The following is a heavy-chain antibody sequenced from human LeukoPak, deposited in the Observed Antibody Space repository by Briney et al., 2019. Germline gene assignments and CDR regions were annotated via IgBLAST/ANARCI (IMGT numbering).Heavy chain of an antibody. J-gene: IGHJ3*02. CDR1: GGSISSYY. CDR2: IYYSGST. V-gene: IGHV4-59*01. Sequence: PSETLSLTCTVSGGSISSYYWSWIRQPPGKGLEWIGYIYYSGSTNYNPSLKSRVTISVDTSKNQFSLKLSSVTAADTAVYYCARGVSGTPGGAFHIWGQGTMVTVSS. CDR3: ARGVSGTPGGAFHI. D-gene: IGHD1-26*01.